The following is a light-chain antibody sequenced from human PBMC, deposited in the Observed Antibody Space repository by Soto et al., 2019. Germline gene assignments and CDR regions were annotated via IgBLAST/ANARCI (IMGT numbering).Light chain of an antibody. CDR1: QSISSW. V-gene: IGKV1-5*01. J-gene: IGKJ2*01. CDR2: DAS. Sequence: DIQMTQSPSTLSASVGDRVTITCRASQSISSWLAWYQQKPGKAPKLLIYDASSLESGVPSRFSGSGSWTEFTLTISSLQPDDFATYYCQQYNSYPYTFGQGTKVDIK. CDR3: QQYNSYPYT.